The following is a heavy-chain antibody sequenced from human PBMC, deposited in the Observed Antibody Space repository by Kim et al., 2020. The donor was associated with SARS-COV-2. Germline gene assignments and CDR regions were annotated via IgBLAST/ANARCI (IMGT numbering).Heavy chain of an antibody. CDR2: ITPSGGNT. CDR3: ARDVPDPTLVRGLTPLSNWLDP. J-gene: IGHJ5*02. D-gene: IGHD3-10*01. CDR1: RYSFSNYY. Sequence: ASVKVSCKASRYSFSNYYMHWVRQAPGQGLEWMGIITPSGGNTRHAQKFQGRVTMTRDTSTSTVYMELSSLTSEDTAVYYCARDVPDPTLVRGLTPLSNWLDPWGQGTRVIVSS. V-gene: IGHV1-46*01.